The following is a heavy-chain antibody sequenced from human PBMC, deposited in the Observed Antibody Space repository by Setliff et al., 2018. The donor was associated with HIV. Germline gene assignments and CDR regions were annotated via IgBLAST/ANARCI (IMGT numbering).Heavy chain of an antibody. Sequence: SETLSLTCSVSGGSIRGTSFYWGWIRQPPGEGLEWIANIYYSGHAYYNPSLESRVSISVDTSKNQFSLKMTSVTAADTAVYYCARTGPPYVPSQVPPFDSWGQGLLVTVSS. J-gene: IGHJ4*02. D-gene: IGHD3-16*01. CDR1: GGSIRGTSFY. CDR2: IYYSGHA. V-gene: IGHV4-39*01. CDR3: ARTGPPYVPSQVPPFDS.